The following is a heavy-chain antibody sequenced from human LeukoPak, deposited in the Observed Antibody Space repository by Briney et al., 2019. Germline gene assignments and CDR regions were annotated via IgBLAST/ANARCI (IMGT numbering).Heavy chain of an antibody. J-gene: IGHJ4*02. V-gene: IGHV3-23*01. CDR1: GFTFSSYA. Sequence: GGSLRLSCAASGFTFSSYAMSWVRQAPGKGLEWVSAISGSGGSTYYADSVRGRFTISRDNSKNTLYLQMNSLRAEDTAVYYCAKAIRSSYYFDYWGQGTLVTVSS. CDR3: AKAIRSSYYFDY. CDR2: ISGSGGST. D-gene: IGHD6-6*01.